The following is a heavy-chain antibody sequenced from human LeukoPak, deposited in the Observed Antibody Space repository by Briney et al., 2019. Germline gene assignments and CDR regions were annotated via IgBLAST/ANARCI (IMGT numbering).Heavy chain of an antibody. D-gene: IGHD3-22*01. Sequence: SETLSLTCTVYGGSFTDYFWTWIRQSPGKGLEWIGEINAYTGDTNYNPSLNSRVSISLEKSKNQFSLELRSVTAADTAVYYCARGCIAKIVVVHSFSYGMDVWGQGTTVTVSS. J-gene: IGHJ6*02. CDR1: GGSFTDYF. CDR3: ARGCIAKIVVVHSFSYGMDV. CDR2: INAYTGDT. V-gene: IGHV4-34*01.